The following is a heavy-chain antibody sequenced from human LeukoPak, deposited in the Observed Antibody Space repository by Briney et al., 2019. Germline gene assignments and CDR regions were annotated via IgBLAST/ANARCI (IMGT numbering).Heavy chain of an antibody. D-gene: IGHD3-22*01. CDR1: GFTFSSYA. Sequence: PGGSLRLSCAASGFTFSSYAMSWVRQAPGKGLEWVSAISGSGGSTYYADSVKGRFTISRDNSKNTLYLQMNSLRAEDTAVYYCAKYYDSSSYYYYGMDVWGQGTTVAVSS. CDR3: AKYYDSSSYYYYGMDV. J-gene: IGHJ6*02. CDR2: ISGSGGST. V-gene: IGHV3-23*01.